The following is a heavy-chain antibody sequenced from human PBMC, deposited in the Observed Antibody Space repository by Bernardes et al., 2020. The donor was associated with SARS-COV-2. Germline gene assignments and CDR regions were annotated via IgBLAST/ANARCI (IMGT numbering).Heavy chain of an antibody. D-gene: IGHD6-19*01. V-gene: IGHV1-24*01. CDR3: ATYPAVAGKVLVDY. J-gene: IGHJ4*02. CDR2: FDPEDGET. CDR1: GYTLTELS. Sequence: ASEKVSCKVSGYTLTELSMHWVRQAPGKGLEWMGGFDPEDGETIYAQKFQGRVTMTEDTSTDTAYMELSSLRSEDTAVYYCATYPAVAGKVLVDYWGQGTLVTVSS.